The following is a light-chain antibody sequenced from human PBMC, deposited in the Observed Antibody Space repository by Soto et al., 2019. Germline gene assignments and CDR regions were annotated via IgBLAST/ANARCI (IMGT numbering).Light chain of an antibody. J-gene: IGKJ4*01. CDR2: DAS. V-gene: IGKV3-11*01. CDR3: QQRRDWPIT. Sequence: EIVLTQSPATLSLSPGERATLSCRASQNINTYLAWYQQKPGQVPRLLMYDASNRAAGIPARFSGSGSGTDFTLTISSLEPADFAVYYCQQRRDWPITFGGGTKVEIK. CDR1: QNINTY.